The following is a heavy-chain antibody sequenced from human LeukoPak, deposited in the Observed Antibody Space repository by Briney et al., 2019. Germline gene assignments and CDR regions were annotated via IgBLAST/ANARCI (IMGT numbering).Heavy chain of an antibody. V-gene: IGHV1-2*02. CDR3: ASSAIDYYGSGSYFDD. CDR1: GYTFTGYY. Sequence: ASVKVSCKASGYTFTGYYMHWVRQAPGQGLEWMGWINPNSGGTNYAQKFQGRVTMTRDTSISTAYMELSRLRSDDTAVYYCASSAIDYYGSGSYFDDWGQGTLVTVSS. CDR2: INPNSGGT. J-gene: IGHJ4*02. D-gene: IGHD3-10*01.